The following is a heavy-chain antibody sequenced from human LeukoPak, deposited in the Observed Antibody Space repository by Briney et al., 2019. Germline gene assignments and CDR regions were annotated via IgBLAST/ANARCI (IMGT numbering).Heavy chain of an antibody. CDR1: GFTFSTYE. Sequence: PGGSLRLSCAASGFTFSTYEMNWVRQAPGKGLEWVSYISSSGTTIYYADSVKGRFTISRDNAKNSLSLHMNSLRAEDTAVYYCARGSTQDPGSASAYYYGMDVWGQGTTVTVSS. V-gene: IGHV3-48*03. CDR2: ISSSGTTI. J-gene: IGHJ6*02. CDR3: ARGSTQDPGSASAYYYGMDV. D-gene: IGHD3-10*01.